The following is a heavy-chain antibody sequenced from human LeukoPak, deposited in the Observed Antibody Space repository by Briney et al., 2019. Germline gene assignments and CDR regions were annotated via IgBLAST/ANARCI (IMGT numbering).Heavy chain of an antibody. CDR1: GFTFSSYA. V-gene: IGHV3-23*01. CDR3: AKGSNSSGWGRPKSEVPLTLFQGY. D-gene: IGHD6-19*01. J-gene: IGHJ4*02. CDR2: ISGSGGST. Sequence: GGSLRLSCAASGFTFSSYAMSWVRQAPGKGLEWVSAISGSGGSTYYADSVKGRFTISRDNSKNTLYLQMNSLRAEDTAVYYCAKGSNSSGWGRPKSEVPLTLFQGYWGQGTLVTVSS.